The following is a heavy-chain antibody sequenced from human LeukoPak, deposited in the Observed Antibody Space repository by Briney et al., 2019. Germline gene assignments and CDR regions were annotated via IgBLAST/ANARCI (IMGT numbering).Heavy chain of an antibody. Sequence: PGGSLRLSCAASGFTFSSYGMHWVRQAPGKGLEWVAFIRYDGSNKYYADSVKGRFTISRDNSKNTLSLQMHSLKPEDTAVYYCAKASIIMIVVVSDYYMDVWGKGTTVTVSS. D-gene: IGHD3-22*01. J-gene: IGHJ6*03. CDR3: AKASIIMIVVVSDYYMDV. CDR2: IRYDGSNK. CDR1: GFTFSSYG. V-gene: IGHV3-30*02.